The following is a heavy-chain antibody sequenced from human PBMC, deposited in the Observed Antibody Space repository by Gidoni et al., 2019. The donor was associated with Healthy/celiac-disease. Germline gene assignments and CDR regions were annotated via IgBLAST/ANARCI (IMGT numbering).Heavy chain of an antibody. D-gene: IGHD7-27*01. CDR2: IHHSGST. CDR3: ARGPNWGRSWYFDL. CDR1: GGSFSGYY. V-gene: IGHV4-34*01. Sequence: QVQLQQWGAGLLKPSETLSLTCAVYGGSFSGYYWSWIRQPPGKGLEWIGEIHHSGSTNSTPSLKRRVTISVDTSKHQFSLKLSSVTAADTAVYYCARGPNWGRSWYFDLWGRGTLVTVSS. J-gene: IGHJ2*01.